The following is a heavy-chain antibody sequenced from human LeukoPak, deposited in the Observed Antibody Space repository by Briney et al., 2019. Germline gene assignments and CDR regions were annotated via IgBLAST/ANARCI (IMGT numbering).Heavy chain of an antibody. V-gene: IGHV3-9*01. CDR3: AKDMSYSGSYRTAFDI. CDR1: GFTFDDYA. Sequence: GGSLRLSCATSGFTFDDYAMHWVRRAPGKGLEWVSGITWNSGNIGYADSVKGRFTISRDNAKDSLFLQMNSLRAEDTALYYCAKDMSYSGSYRTAFDIWGQGTMVTVSS. D-gene: IGHD1-26*01. CDR2: ITWNSGNI. J-gene: IGHJ3*02.